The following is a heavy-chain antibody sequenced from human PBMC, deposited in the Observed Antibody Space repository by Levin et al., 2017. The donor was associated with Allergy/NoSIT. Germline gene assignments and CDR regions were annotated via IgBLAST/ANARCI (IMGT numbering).Heavy chain of an antibody. J-gene: IGHJ5*02. D-gene: IGHD6-13*01. V-gene: IGHV4-59*01. CDR3: ARSSYSSSWDGWFDP. CDR2: IYYSGST. CDR1: GGSISSYY. Sequence: SETLSLTCTVSGGSISSYYWSWIRQPPGKGLEWIGYIYYSGSTNYNPSLKSRVTISVDTSKNQFSLKLSSVTAADTAVYYCARSSYSSSWDGWFDPWGQGTLVTVSS.